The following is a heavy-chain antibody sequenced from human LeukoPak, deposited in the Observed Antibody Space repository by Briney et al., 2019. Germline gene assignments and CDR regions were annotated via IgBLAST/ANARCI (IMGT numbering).Heavy chain of an antibody. V-gene: IGHV4-59*08. J-gene: IGHJ4*02. CDR2: IYYSGST. CDR3: ARHADMVMYYFDY. CDR1: GGSITTYY. Sequence: SETLSLTCTVSGGSITTYYWSWIRQPPGKGLEWIGYIYYSGSTNYHPSLKSRVTISVDTSKNQFSLKLSPVTAADTAVYYCARHADMVMYYFDYWGQGTLVTVSS. D-gene: IGHD5-18*01.